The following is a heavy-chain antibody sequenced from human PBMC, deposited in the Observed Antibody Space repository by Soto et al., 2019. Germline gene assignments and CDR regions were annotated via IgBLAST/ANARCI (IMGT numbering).Heavy chain of an antibody. CDR1: GFTFSSYA. Sequence: QVQLVESGGGVVQPGRSLRLSCAASGFTFSSYAMHWVRQATGKGLEWVAVISYDGSNKYYADSVKGRFAFSRDNSKNTLFLRINSLRAEDTAVYYCASQGHYGDYVGYWGQGTLVTVSS. J-gene: IGHJ4*02. CDR2: ISYDGSNK. V-gene: IGHV3-30*09. CDR3: ASQGHYGDYVGY. D-gene: IGHD4-17*01.